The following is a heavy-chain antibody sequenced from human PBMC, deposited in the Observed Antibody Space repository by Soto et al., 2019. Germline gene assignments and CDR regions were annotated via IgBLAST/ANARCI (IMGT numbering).Heavy chain of an antibody. CDR3: AKEQWELLMLNAFDI. J-gene: IGHJ3*02. CDR2: VYDTGII. CDR1: GASIGSSSYF. Sequence: SSETLSLTCNVSGASIGSSSYFWGWIRQPPGKRLEQIGTVYDTGIIYYNPPLKSRVTISVDASKNLFSLKLSSVTAADTAVYYCAKEQWELLMLNAFDIWGQGTMVTVSS. V-gene: IGHV4-39*02. D-gene: IGHD1-26*01.